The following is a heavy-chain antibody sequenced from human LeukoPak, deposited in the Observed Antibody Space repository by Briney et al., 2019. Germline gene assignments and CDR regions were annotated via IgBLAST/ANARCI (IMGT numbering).Heavy chain of an antibody. J-gene: IGHJ4*02. V-gene: IGHV4-4*09. CDR3: ARLDDREKFDS. CDR1: GGSISRYY. CDR2: TYTSVTT. D-gene: IGHD3-22*01. Sequence: PSETLSLTCTVSGGSISRYYWSWIRQPPGKGLEWIGFTYTSVTTKYNLSLQSRVTISVDTSKSQLSLKASSVTASDTAVYYCARLDDREKFDSWGQGTLVTVSS.